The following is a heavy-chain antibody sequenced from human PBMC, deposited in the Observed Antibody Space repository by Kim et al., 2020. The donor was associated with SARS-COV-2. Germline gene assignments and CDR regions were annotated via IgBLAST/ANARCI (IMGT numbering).Heavy chain of an antibody. V-gene: IGHV3-23*01. J-gene: IGHJ4*02. CDR3: AKANSYGSGSYRHY. Sequence: GGSLRLSCAASGFTFSSYAMSWVRQAPGKGLEWVSAISGSGGSTYYADSVKGRFTISRDNSKNTLYLQMNSLRAEDTAVYYCAKANSYGSGSYRHYWGQGTLVTVSS. D-gene: IGHD3-10*01. CDR1: GFTFSSYA. CDR2: ISGSGGST.